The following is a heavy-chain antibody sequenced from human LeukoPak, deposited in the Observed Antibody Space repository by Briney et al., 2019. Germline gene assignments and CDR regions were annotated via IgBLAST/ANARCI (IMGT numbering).Heavy chain of an antibody. D-gene: IGHD2-2*01. CDR2: MNPNSGNT. Sequence: ASVKVSCKVSGYTFISYDINWVRQATGQGLEWVGWMNPNSGNTGYAQEFQGRVTMTRSTSISTAYMELSRLTSEDTAVYYCARGYCSSTSCWYSDYWGQGTLVTVSS. J-gene: IGHJ4*02. CDR3: ARGYCSSTSCWYSDY. V-gene: IGHV1-8*01. CDR1: GYTFISYD.